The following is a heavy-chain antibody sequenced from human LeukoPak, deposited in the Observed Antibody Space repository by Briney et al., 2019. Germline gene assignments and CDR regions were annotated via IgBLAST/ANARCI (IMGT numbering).Heavy chain of an antibody. Sequence: SETLSLTCTVPGGTISSYYWSWIRQPPGKGLEWIGYVSYTGDASQNPSLRGRVTMSVDTSKNQFSLKLSSVTAADTAVYYCARGGIFGVVKKIKNYFDYWGQGTLVTVSS. CDR1: GGTISSYY. CDR2: VSYTGDA. V-gene: IGHV4-59*12. D-gene: IGHD3-3*01. J-gene: IGHJ4*02. CDR3: ARGGIFGVVKKIKNYFDY.